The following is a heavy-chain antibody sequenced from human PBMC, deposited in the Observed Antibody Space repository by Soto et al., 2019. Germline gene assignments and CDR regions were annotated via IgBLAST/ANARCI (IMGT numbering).Heavy chain of an antibody. Sequence: PGGSLRLSCAASGFTFSDYYMSWIRQAPGKGLEWVSYISSSSSYTNYADSVKGRFTVSRDNAKNSLYLQMNSLRAEDTAVYYCARGGLVVPAASPIDYWGQGTLVTVSS. J-gene: IGHJ4*02. CDR3: ARGGLVVPAASPIDY. D-gene: IGHD2-2*01. V-gene: IGHV3-11*06. CDR1: GFTFSDYY. CDR2: ISSSSSYT.